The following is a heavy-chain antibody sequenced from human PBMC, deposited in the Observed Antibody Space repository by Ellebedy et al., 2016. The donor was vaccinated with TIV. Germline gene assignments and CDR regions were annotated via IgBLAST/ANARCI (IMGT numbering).Heavy chain of an antibody. CDR2: MNPNSGNT. D-gene: IGHD2-2*01. Sequence: ASVKVSCXASGYTFTSYDINWVRQATGQGLEWMGWMNPNSGNTGYAQKFQGRVTMTRNTSISTAYMELSSLRSEDTAVYYCARVGGYCSSTSCSRGSRYGMDVWGQGTTVTVSS. V-gene: IGHV1-8*01. CDR3: ARVGGYCSSTSCSRGSRYGMDV. CDR1: GYTFTSYD. J-gene: IGHJ6*02.